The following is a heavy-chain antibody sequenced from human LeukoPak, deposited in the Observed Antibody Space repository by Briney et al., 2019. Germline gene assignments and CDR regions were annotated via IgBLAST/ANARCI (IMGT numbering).Heavy chain of an antibody. CDR2: LYSGGGT. V-gene: IGHV3-53*01. CDR1: GFTVSTNY. Sequence: GGSLRLSCAASGFTVSTNYMSWVRQAPGKGPEWVSILYSGGGTYYADSVRGRFTISRDNSKNTLYLQMNSLRADDTAVYYCARSRDGSLDYWGQGTLVTVSS. CDR3: ARSRDGSLDY. D-gene: IGHD5-24*01. J-gene: IGHJ4*02.